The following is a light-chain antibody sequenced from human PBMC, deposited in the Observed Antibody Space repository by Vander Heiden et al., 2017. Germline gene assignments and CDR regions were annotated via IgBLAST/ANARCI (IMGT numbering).Light chain of an antibody. CDR1: QDINNY. CDR2: DAS. Sequence: DIQMTQSPSSLSASVGDRVTITCQASQDINNYLNWYQQKPGKAPELLIYDASNLETGVPSRFSGSGSGTDFTFTIISLQPEDFATYYCHRDYSLALTFGGGTKVDIK. CDR3: HRDYSLALT. J-gene: IGKJ4*01. V-gene: IGKV1-33*01.